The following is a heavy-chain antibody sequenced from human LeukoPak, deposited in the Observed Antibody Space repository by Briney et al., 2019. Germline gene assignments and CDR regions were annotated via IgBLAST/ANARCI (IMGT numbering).Heavy chain of an antibody. CDR3: ARVHWDSSSWYGVPHYYYYYMDV. V-gene: IGHV3-20*04. D-gene: IGHD6-13*01. CDR2: INWNGGST. J-gene: IGHJ6*03. CDR1: GFTFDDYG. Sequence: PGGSLRLSCAASGFTFDDYGMSWVRQAPGKGLEWVSGINWNGGSTGYADSVKGRFTISRDNAKNSLYLQMNSLRAEDTALYYCARVHWDSSSWYGVPHYYYYYMDVWGKGTTVTVSS.